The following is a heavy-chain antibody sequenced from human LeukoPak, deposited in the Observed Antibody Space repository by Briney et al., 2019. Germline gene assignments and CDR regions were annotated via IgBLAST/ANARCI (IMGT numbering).Heavy chain of an antibody. CDR3: ARHDNDDDFDY. CDR2: INMYTANP. Sequence: VASVKVSCQASGYTFTRYAINWLRQAPGQGLEWMGWINMYTANPAYAQGFTERFVFSLDTSVTTAYLQISNLKTEDTAVYYCARHDNDDDFDYWGQGTLVTVSS. CDR1: GYTFTRYA. D-gene: IGHD3-16*01. V-gene: IGHV7-4-1*02. J-gene: IGHJ4*02.